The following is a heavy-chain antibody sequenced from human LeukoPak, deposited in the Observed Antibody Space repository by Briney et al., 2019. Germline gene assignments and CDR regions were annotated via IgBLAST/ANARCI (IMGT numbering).Heavy chain of an antibody. CDR3: AIDQRYSSSSGWFDP. D-gene: IGHD6-6*01. Sequence: ASVKVSCKASGYTFTSYGISWVRQAPGQGLEWMGWISAYNGNTNYAQKLQGRVTMTTDTSTITAYMELRSLRSDDRAVYYCAIDQRYSSSSGWFDPWGQGTLVTVSS. J-gene: IGHJ5*02. CDR2: ISAYNGNT. CDR1: GYTFTSYG. V-gene: IGHV1-18*01.